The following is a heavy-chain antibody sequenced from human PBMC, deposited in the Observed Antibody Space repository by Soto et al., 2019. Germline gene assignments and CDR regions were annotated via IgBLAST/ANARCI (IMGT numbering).Heavy chain of an antibody. CDR3: ARSLYDFWSGYVDY. D-gene: IGHD3-3*01. J-gene: IGHJ4*02. CDR2: IYRSGST. CDR1: GGSISSGGYS. Sequence: QLQLQESGSGLVRPSQTLSLTCAVSGGSISSGGYSWSWIRQPPGKGLEWIGYIYRSGSTYYNPSLKSRVTISVDRSKNQFSLKLSSVPAADTAVYYCARSLYDFWSGYVDYWGQGTLVTVSS. V-gene: IGHV4-30-2*01.